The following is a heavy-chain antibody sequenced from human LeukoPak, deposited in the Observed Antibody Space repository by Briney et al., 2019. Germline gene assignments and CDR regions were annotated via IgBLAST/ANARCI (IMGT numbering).Heavy chain of an antibody. Sequence: ASVKVSCKASGYTFTSYGISWVRQAPGQGLEWMGIINPSGGSTSYAQKFQGRVTMTRDTSTSTVYMELSSLRSEDTAVYYCARGLQGDYGPDRGDNWGQGTLVTVSS. D-gene: IGHD4-17*01. V-gene: IGHV1-46*01. CDR3: ARGLQGDYGPDRGDN. J-gene: IGHJ4*02. CDR2: INPSGGST. CDR1: GYTFTSYG.